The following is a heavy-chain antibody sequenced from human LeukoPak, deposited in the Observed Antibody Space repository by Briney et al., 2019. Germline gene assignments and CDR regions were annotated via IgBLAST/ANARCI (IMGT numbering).Heavy chain of an antibody. CDR1: GGSISSYY. J-gene: IGHJ4*02. CDR3: ATLAYDFWSGYYTEDQYYFDH. CDR2: IYYSGST. D-gene: IGHD3-3*01. Sequence: NPSETLSLTCTVSGGSISSYYRSWVRQPPGKGLEWIGYIYYSGSTNYNPSLKSRVTISVDTSKNQFSLKLSSVTAADTAVYYCATLAYDFWSGYYTEDQYYFDHWGQRTLVTVSS. V-gene: IGHV4-59*01.